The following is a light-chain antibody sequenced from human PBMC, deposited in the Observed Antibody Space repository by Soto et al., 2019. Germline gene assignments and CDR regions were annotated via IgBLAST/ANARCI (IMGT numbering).Light chain of an antibody. J-gene: IGLJ2*01. V-gene: IGLV3-1*01. Sequence: SYELTQPPSVSVSPGQTASITCSGDKLGDKYACWYQQKTGQSPVLVIYQDSKRPSGIPERFSGSNSGNTATLTISGTQAMDEADDYCQAWDSSTVVFGGGTKLTVL. CDR1: KLGDKY. CDR3: QAWDSSTVV. CDR2: QDS.